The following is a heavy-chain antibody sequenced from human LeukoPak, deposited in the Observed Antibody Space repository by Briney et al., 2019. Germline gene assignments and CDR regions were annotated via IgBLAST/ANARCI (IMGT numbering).Heavy chain of an antibody. D-gene: IGHD6-19*01. CDR3: ARDRRIAVAGKVFDY. J-gene: IGHJ4*02. Sequence: GGSLRLSCAASGFTFDDYGMSWVRQAPGKGLEWVSGINWNCGSTGYADSVKGRFTISRDNAKNSLYLQMNSLRAEDTALYYCARDRRIAVAGKVFDYWGQGTLVTVSS. V-gene: IGHV3-20*04. CDR2: INWNCGST. CDR1: GFTFDDYG.